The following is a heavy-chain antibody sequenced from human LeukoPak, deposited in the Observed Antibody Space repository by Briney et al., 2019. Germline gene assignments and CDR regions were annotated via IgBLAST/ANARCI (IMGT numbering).Heavy chain of an antibody. D-gene: IGHD3-10*01. CDR1: GYTFTYYY. J-gene: IGHJ3*02. Sequence: GASVKVSCRPSGYTFTYYYIHWVRQAPGQGLEWMGWVNPNSGGTNYAQKFQGRVTMTRDTSISTAYMELSRLRSDDTAVYYCARKLLWFGEVRKRNAFDIWGQGTMVTVSS. CDR3: ARKLLWFGEVRKRNAFDI. CDR2: VNPNSGGT. V-gene: IGHV1-2*02.